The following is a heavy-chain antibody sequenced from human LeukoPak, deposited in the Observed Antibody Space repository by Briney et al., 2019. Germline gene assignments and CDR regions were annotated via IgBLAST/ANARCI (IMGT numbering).Heavy chain of an antibody. D-gene: IGHD2-8*01. J-gene: IGHJ4*02. Sequence: PGGSLRLSCTTSGFAFSNYAMNWGRQAPGKGPEWVSGISGFNTYYADSVKGRFTIFRDNSKNVLYLQMDRLRAEDTAVYSCAKDVCTSPRCLLYFDSWGQGTLVTVSS. V-gene: IGHV3-23*01. CDR2: ISGFNT. CDR1: GFAFSNYA. CDR3: AKDVCTSPRCLLYFDS.